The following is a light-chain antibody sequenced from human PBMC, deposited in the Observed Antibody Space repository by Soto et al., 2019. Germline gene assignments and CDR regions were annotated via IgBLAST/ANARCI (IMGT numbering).Light chain of an antibody. Sequence: DIQMTQSPSSVSASIGDRVTISCRASQSIHKWLVWYQQKPGKAPKLLIYAASSLLSGVPSRFSGSGYGTDFTLTISSLQPEDFATYYCQQADSFPHSFGGGTKVEI. J-gene: IGKJ4*01. V-gene: IGKV1-12*01. CDR1: QSIHKW. CDR2: AAS. CDR3: QQADSFPHS.